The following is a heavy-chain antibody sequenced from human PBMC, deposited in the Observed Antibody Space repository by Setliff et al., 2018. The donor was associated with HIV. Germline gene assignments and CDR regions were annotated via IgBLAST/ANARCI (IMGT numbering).Heavy chain of an antibody. J-gene: IGHJ4*02. CDR3: ARGVGPDSSSFDY. CDR2: FSYNGRT. CDR1: GGSISRSFYY. D-gene: IGHD6-13*01. V-gene: IGHV4-39*01. Sequence: SETLSLTCSVSGGSISRSFYYWGWLRQPPGKGLEWIGSFSYNGRTYYIPSLKSRVTISVDTSKNQFSLKLSSVTAADTAVYYCARGVGPDSSSFDYWGQGVLVTVSS.